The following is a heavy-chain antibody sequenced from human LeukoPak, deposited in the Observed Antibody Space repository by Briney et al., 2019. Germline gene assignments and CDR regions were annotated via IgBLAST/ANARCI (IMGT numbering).Heavy chain of an antibody. CDR3: ARPDYYDSSGYRYWYFDL. CDR2: IYYSGST. J-gene: IGHJ2*01. V-gene: IGHV4-39*01. D-gene: IGHD3-22*01. CDR1: GGSISSSSYY. Sequence: SETLSLTCTVSGGSISSSSYYWGWIRQPPGKGLEWIGSIYYSGSTYYNPSLKSRVTISVDTSKNQFSLKLSSVTAADTAVYYCARPDYYDSSGYRYWYFDLWGRGTLVTVSS.